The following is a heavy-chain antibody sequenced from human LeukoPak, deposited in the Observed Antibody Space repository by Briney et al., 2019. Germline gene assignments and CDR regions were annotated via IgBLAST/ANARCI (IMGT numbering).Heavy chain of an antibody. V-gene: IGHV3-48*01. CDR2: ISSSSSTI. Sequence: GGSLRLSCAASGFTFSSYSMNWVRQAPGKGLEWVSYISSSSSTIYYADSVKGRFTISRDNSKNTLYLQMNSLRAEDTAVYYCARGGGYDPNLYDYWGQGTLVTVSS. CDR3: ARGGGYDPNLYDY. D-gene: IGHD5-12*01. J-gene: IGHJ4*02. CDR1: GFTFSSYS.